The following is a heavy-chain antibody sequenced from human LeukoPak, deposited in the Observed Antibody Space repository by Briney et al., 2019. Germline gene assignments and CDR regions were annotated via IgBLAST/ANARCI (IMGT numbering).Heavy chain of an antibody. J-gene: IGHJ4*02. CDR2: INPNSGGT. CDR1: GYTFTGYY. V-gene: IGHV1-2*02. Sequence: ASVKVSCKASGYTFTGYYMQWLRQAPGQGLEWMGWINPNSGGTNYAQKFQGRVTMTRDTSISTAYMELSRLRSDDTAVYYCARVAVADYFDYWGQGTLVTVSS. CDR3: ARVAVADYFDY. D-gene: IGHD6-19*01.